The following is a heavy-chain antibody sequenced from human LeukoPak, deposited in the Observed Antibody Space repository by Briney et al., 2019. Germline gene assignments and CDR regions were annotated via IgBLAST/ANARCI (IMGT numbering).Heavy chain of an antibody. CDR2: ISYDGSNK. D-gene: IGHD1-14*01. V-gene: IGHV3-30*04. CDR1: GFTFSSYA. CDR3: ARNRGMLDY. J-gene: IGHJ4*02. Sequence: GRSLRLSCAASGFTFSSYAMHWVRQAPGKGLEWVAVISYDGSNKYYADSVKGRFTISRDNSKNTLYLQMNSLRAEDTAVYYCARNRGMLDYWGQGTLVTVCS.